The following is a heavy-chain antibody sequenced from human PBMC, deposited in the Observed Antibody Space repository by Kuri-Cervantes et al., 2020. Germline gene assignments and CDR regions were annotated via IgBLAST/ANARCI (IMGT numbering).Heavy chain of an antibody. V-gene: IGHV3-30-3*01. Sequence: GGSLRLSCAASGFTFSSYAMHWVRQAPGKGLEWVAVISYDGSNKYYADSVKGRFTISRDNSKNTLYLQMNSLRAEDTAVYYCARDRVVVVTAISFQYYYYGMDVWGQGTTVTVSS. CDR1: GFTFSSYA. D-gene: IGHD2-21*02. CDR3: ARDRVVVVTAISFQYYYYGMDV. J-gene: IGHJ6*02. CDR2: ISYDGSNK.